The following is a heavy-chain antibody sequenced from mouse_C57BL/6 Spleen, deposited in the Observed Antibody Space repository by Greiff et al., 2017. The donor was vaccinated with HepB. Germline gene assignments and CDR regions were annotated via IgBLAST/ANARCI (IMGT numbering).Heavy chain of an antibody. Sequence: EVQRVESGGDLVKPGGSLKLSCAASGFTFSSYGMSWVRPTPDKRLEWVATISSGGSYTYYPDSVKGRFTISRDNAKNTLYLQMSSLKSEDTAMYYCARQPYYSNARDYWGQGTSVTVSS. J-gene: IGHJ4*01. CDR3: ARQPYYSNARDY. V-gene: IGHV5-6*01. CDR2: ISSGGSYT. CDR1: GFTFSSYG. D-gene: IGHD2-5*01.